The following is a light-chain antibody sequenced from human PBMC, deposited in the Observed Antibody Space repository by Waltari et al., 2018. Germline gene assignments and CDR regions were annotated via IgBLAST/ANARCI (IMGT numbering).Light chain of an antibody. Sequence: EIVMTQSPATLSVSPGERATLSCRASQSISNYLAWYQQKPGQAPRFLIYGASTKATGIPARFSGSGSGTEFTLTISSLQSEDFAVYYCQQYDDSSLTFGGGTKVEIK. CDR1: QSISNY. V-gene: IGKV3-15*01. J-gene: IGKJ4*01. CDR3: QQYDDSSLT. CDR2: GAS.